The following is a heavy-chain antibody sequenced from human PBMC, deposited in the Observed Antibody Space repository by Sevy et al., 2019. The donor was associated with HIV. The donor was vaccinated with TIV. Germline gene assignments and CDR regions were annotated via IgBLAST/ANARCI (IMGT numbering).Heavy chain of an antibody. Sequence: GGSLRLSCEASGFTFSNYAMNWVRQAPGKGLEWVSIISGRVGSTYYEDSVKGRFTISRDNSKNTLYLQMNSLRGEDTDVYYCAKGTTTYNYGTVDYWGQGTLVTVSS. CDR3: AKGTTTYNYGTVDY. CDR2: ISGRVGST. D-gene: IGHD5-18*01. CDR1: GFTFSNYA. J-gene: IGHJ4*02. V-gene: IGHV3-23*01.